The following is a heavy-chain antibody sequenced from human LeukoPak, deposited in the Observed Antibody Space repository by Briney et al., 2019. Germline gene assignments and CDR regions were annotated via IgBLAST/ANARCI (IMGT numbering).Heavy chain of an antibody. CDR3: ARDYVTMAPDY. CDR2: IGPGPSHT. D-gene: IGHD3-10*02. CDR1: GFTFNTYG. Sequence: GGSLRLSCAASGFTFNTYGMNRVRQAPGKGLEWLSYIGPGPSHTYYAVSVRGRFVISRDDAKSSLHLQMSRLRAEDTAVYYCARDYVTMAPDYGGLGTLVTVSS. V-gene: IGHV3-21*01. J-gene: IGHJ4*02.